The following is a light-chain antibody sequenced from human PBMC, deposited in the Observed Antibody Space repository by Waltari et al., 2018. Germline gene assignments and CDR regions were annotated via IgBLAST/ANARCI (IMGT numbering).Light chain of an antibody. V-gene: IGKV4-1*01. J-gene: IGKJ3*01. Sequence: DIVMTQSPDSLAVSLGERATINCKSSQSVLYSSNNKNYLAWYQQKPGQPPKLLIYLASTRESGVPDRFSGSGSVTDFTLTISSLQAEDVAVYYCQQYYSTPITFGPGTKVDIK. CDR1: QSVLYSSNNKNY. CDR2: LAS. CDR3: QQYYSTPIT.